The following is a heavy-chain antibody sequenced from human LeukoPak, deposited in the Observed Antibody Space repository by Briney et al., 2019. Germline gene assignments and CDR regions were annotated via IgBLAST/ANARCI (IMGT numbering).Heavy chain of an antibody. V-gene: IGHV3-30*18. Sequence: GGSLRLSCAASGFTFSGYGMHWVRQAPGKGLQWVAVVSFDGSNKYYADSVKGRFTISRDNSKNTLYLQMNSLRAEDTAFYYCAKDRSSGDYSKYEGYYNGMDVWGQGTTVTVSS. CDR1: GFTFSGYG. J-gene: IGHJ6*02. CDR3: AKDRSSGDYSKYEGYYNGMDV. D-gene: IGHD4-11*01. CDR2: VSFDGSNK.